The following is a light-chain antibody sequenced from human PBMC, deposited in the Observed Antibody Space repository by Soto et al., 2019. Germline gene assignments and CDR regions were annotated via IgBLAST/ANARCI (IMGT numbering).Light chain of an antibody. V-gene: IGKV3-11*01. CDR1: QSISLS. CDR2: DAS. Sequence: EIVLTQSPATLSLSPGERATLSCRASQSISLSLAWYQHKPGQAPRLLIYDASKRATGIPARFRGRGSGTDFTLSTSSPEPEDWAVSDGEQRTDWPPWTFGQGTKVESK. J-gene: IGKJ1*01. CDR3: EQRTDWPPWT.